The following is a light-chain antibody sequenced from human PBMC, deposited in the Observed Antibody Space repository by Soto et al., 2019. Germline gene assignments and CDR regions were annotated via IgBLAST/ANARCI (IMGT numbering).Light chain of an antibody. CDR1: QSVSSSY. CDR3: QQYGSSPLT. J-gene: IGKJ4*01. CDR2: GAS. Sequence: EIVLTHSPGTLSLCPWEIAALSCRASQSVSSSYLAWYQQEPGQAPRLLIYGASSRATGIPDRFSGSGSGTDFTLTISRLEPEDFAVYYCQQYGSSPLTFGGGTKVDIK. V-gene: IGKV3-20*01.